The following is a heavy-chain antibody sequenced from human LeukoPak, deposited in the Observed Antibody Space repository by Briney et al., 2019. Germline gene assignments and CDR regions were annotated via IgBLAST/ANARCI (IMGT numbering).Heavy chain of an antibody. D-gene: IGHD6-19*01. V-gene: IGHV1-69*05. CDR3: ARRGNQLGGWTHWYFDL. CDR2: IIPIFGTA. Sequence: GASVKVSCKASGGTFSSYAISWVRQAPGQGLEWMGGIIPIFGTANYAQKFQGRVTITTDESTSTAYMELSSLRSEDTAVYYCARRGNQLGGWTHWYFDLWGRGTLVTVSS. J-gene: IGHJ2*01. CDR1: GGTFSSYA.